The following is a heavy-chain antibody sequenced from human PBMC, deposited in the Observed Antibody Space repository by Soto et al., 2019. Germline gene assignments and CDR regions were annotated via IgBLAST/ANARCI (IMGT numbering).Heavy chain of an antibody. V-gene: IGHV3-7*03. CDR2: INQDGSET. D-gene: IGHD1-26*01. J-gene: IGHJ4*02. Sequence: PGGSLRLSCAAFGSTFSRYWMNWVRQAPGKGLEWVANINQDGSETSYVDSVKGRFSISRDNAKNSLHLQMNSLRADDTAVYYRATGQWELDYWGQGTLVTVSS. CDR1: GSTFSRYW. CDR3: ATGQWELDY.